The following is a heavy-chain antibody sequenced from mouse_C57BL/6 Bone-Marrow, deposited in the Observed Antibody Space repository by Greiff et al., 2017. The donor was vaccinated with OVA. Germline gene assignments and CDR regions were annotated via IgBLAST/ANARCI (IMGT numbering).Heavy chain of an antibody. CDR2: INYDGSST. CDR3: ARGPVDYYAMDY. Sequence: EVKLMESEGGLVQPGSSMKLSCTASGFTFSDYYMAWVRQVPEKGLEWVANINYDGSSTYYLDSLKSRFIISRDNAKNILYLQMSSLKSEDTATYYCARGPVDYYAMDYWGQGTSVTVSS. CDR1: GFTFSDYY. J-gene: IGHJ4*01. V-gene: IGHV5-16*01.